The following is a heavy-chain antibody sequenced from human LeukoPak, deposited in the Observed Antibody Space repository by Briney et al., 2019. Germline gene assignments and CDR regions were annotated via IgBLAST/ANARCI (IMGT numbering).Heavy chain of an antibody. D-gene: IGHD3-3*01. Sequence: SETLSLTCAVSGGSISSGGYSWSWIRQPPGKGLEWIGYIYHSGSTYYNPSLKSRVTISVDRSKNQFSLKLSSVAAADTAVYYCARVTARVAFDYWGQGTLVTVSS. CDR3: ARVTARVAFDY. CDR2: IYHSGST. V-gene: IGHV4-30-2*01. J-gene: IGHJ4*02. CDR1: GGSISSGGYS.